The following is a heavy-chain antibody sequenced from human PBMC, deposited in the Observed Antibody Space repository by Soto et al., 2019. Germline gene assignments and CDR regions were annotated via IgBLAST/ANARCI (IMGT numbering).Heavy chain of an antibody. CDR3: AREASDIVVVPAAIYNWFDP. V-gene: IGHV4-31*03. D-gene: IGHD2-2*02. CDR2: IYYSGIT. Sequence: PSETLSLTCTVSGGSISSGGYYWSWIRQHPGKGLEWIGYIYYSGITYYNPSLKSRVTISVDTSKNQFSLKLSSVTAADTAVYYCAREASDIVVVPAAIYNWFDPWGQGTLVTVSS. J-gene: IGHJ5*02. CDR1: GGSISSGGYY.